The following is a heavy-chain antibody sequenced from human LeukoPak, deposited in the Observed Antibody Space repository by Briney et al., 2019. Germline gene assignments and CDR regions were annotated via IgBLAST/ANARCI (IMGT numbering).Heavy chain of an antibody. D-gene: IGHD2-21*01. CDR1: GGSFSGYY. Sequence: SETLSLTCAVYGGSFSGYYWSWIRQPPGKGLEWIGEINHSGSTNYNPSLKSRVTVSVDTSKNQFSLKLSSVTAADTAVYYCARDRSDSYYFDYWGQGTLVTVSS. V-gene: IGHV4-34*01. CDR2: INHSGST. CDR3: ARDRSDSYYFDY. J-gene: IGHJ4*02.